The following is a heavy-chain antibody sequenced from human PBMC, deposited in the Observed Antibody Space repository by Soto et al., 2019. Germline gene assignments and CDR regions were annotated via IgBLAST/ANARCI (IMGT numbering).Heavy chain of an antibody. CDR1: GFTFSSYA. Sequence: QVQLVESGGGVVQPGRSLRLSCAASGFTFSSYAMHWVRQAPGKGLEWVAVISYDGSNKYYADSVKGRFTISRDNSKNTLYRQMNSLRAEDTAVYYCARDKSRYSSGWHNRHFDYWGQGILGTVSS. V-gene: IGHV3-30-3*01. CDR3: ARDKSRYSSGWHNRHFDY. CDR2: ISYDGSNK. D-gene: IGHD6-19*01. J-gene: IGHJ4*02.